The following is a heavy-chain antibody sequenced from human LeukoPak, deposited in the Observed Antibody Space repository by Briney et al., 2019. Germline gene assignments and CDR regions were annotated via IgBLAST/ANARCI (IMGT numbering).Heavy chain of an antibody. V-gene: IGHV1-8*01. CDR2: MNPNSGNT. Sequence: ASVKVSCKASGYTFTSYDINWVRQATGQGLEWMGWMNPNSGNTGYAQKFQGRATMTRNTSISTAYMELSSLRSEDTAVYYCARAYRYRATRAFDIWGQGTMVTVSS. D-gene: IGHD1-26*01. CDR1: GYTFTSYD. J-gene: IGHJ3*02. CDR3: ARAYRYRATRAFDI.